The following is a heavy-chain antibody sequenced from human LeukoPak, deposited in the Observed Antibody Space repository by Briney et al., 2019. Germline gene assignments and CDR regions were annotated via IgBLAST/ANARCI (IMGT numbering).Heavy chain of an antibody. J-gene: IGHJ4*02. CDR2: IYYSGST. V-gene: IGHV4-39*07. Sequence: SETLSLTCTVSGGSISSSSYYWGWIRQPPGKGLEWIGSIYYSGSTYYNPSLKSRVTISVDTSKNQFSLKLSSVTAADTAVYYCARDLYYYGSGSYYAYWGQGTLVTVSS. CDR3: ARDLYYYGSGSYYAY. CDR1: GGSISSSSYY. D-gene: IGHD3-10*01.